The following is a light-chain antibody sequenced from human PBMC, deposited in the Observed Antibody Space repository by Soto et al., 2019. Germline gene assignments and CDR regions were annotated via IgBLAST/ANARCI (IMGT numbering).Light chain of an antibody. V-gene: IGKV1-6*01. CDR2: AAS. CDR3: LQDYNYPLT. J-gene: IGKJ4*01. Sequence: ALQMTQAPSSLSASVGDRVTITCRASQGSRNDLGWYQQKPGKAPKLLIYAASSLQSGVPSRFSGSGSGTDFTLTICSLQPEDFATYYCLQDYNYPLTFGGGTKVEIK. CDR1: QGSRND.